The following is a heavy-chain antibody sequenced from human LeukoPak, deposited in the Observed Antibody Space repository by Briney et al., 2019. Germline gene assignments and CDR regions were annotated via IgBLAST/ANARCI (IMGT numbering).Heavy chain of an antibody. V-gene: IGHV4-59*01. CDR1: GGSISSYY. CDR3: ARAIAVAGWYFDL. Sequence: SETLSLTCTVSGGSISSYYWSWIRQPPRKGLEWIGYSYYSGSTNYNPSLKSRVTISVDTSKNQFSLKLSSVTPADTAVYYCARAIAVAGWYFDLWGRGTLVTVSS. D-gene: IGHD6-19*01. J-gene: IGHJ2*01. CDR2: SYYSGST.